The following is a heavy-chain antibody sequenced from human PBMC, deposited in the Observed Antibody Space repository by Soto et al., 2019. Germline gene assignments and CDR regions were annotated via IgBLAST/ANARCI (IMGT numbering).Heavy chain of an antibody. CDR3: AKVPAAHTYYYCYMDV. CDR1: GFTFSSYA. D-gene: IGHD2-2*01. CDR2: ISGSGGST. J-gene: IGHJ6*03. Sequence: GGSLRLSCAASGFTFSSYAMSWVRQAPGKGLEWVSAISGSGGSTYYADSVKGRFTISRDNSKNTLYLQMNSLRAEDTAVYYCAKVPAAHTYYYCYMDVWGKGTTVTVSS. V-gene: IGHV3-23*01.